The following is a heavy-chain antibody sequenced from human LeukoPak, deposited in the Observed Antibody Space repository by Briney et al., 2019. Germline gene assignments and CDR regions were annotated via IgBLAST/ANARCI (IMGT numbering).Heavy chain of an antibody. J-gene: IGHJ4*02. CDR3: ARRYYGSATYRLPYDY. Sequence: TGGSLRLSCAASGFTFSSYAMSWVRQAPGKGLEWVSAISGSGGSTYYADSVKGRFTISRDNSKNTLYLQMNSLRAEGTAVYYCARRYYGSATYRLPYDYWGQGTLVTVSS. CDR1: GFTFSSYA. D-gene: IGHD3-22*01. V-gene: IGHV3-23*01. CDR2: ISGSGGST.